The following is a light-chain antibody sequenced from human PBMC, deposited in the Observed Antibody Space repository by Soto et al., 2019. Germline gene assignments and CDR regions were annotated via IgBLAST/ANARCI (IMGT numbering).Light chain of an antibody. J-gene: IGKJ5*01. CDR2: DAS. CDR1: QSVSSY. V-gene: IGKV3-11*01. Sequence: EVVLTQSPVTLSLSHGERATLSSRASQSVSSYLAWYQQKPGQAPRLLIYDASNRATGIPARFSGSGAGTDFTLTISSLEPEEFAVYYCQKRSDWPITFGQGTRLEIK. CDR3: QKRSDWPIT.